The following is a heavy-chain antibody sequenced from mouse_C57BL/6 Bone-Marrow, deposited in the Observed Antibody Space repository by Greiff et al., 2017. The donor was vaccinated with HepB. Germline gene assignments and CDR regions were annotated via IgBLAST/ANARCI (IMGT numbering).Heavy chain of an antibody. CDR2: IYPRSGNT. CDR1: GYTFTSYG. Sequence: VQLQESGAELARPGASVKLSCKASGYTFTSYGISWVKQRTGQGLEWIGEIYPRSGNTYYNEKFKGKATLTADKSSSTAYMELRSLTSEDSAVYFCARFDYDEGAWFAYWCQGTLVTVSA. V-gene: IGHV1-81*01. D-gene: IGHD2-4*01. CDR3: ARFDYDEGAWFAY. J-gene: IGHJ3*01.